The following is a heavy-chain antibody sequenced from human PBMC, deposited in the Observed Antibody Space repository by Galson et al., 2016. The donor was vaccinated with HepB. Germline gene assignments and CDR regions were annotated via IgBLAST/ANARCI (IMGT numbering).Heavy chain of an antibody. V-gene: IGHV3-23*01. CDR3: AKVGYSAYDFDYYYGMDV. J-gene: IGHJ6*02. CDR1: GFSFSSYA. CDR2: ISGSGRTT. D-gene: IGHD5-12*01. Sequence: SLRLSCAASGFSFSSYAMNWVRQAPGKGLQWVSGISGSGRTTHYADSVKGRFTISRDTSKKTLFLQMKSLRAEDTAVYYCAKVGYSAYDFDYYYGMDVWGQGTTVTVSS.